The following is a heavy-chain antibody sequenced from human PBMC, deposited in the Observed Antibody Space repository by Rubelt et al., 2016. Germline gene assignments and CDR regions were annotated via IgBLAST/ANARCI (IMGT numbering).Heavy chain of an antibody. Sequence: QVQLVQSGAEVKRPGAAVKVSCKTSGYTFTVYYMHWVRQAPGQGLEWMGIINPSIGKTNYAQKFQGRVTMTRDTSTSTVYRELSSLTSEDTAVYYCARGGSSYGDFDYWGQGTRVTVSS. V-gene: IGHV1-46*01. D-gene: IGHD5-18*01. CDR1: GYTFTVYY. J-gene: IGHJ4*02. CDR3: ARGGSSYGDFDY. CDR2: INPSIGKT.